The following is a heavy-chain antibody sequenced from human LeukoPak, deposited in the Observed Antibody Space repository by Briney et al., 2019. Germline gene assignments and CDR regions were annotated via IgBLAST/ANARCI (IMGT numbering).Heavy chain of an antibody. CDR1: GFAFSSYW. CDR2: IKQDGSGK. CDR3: ARGNACDY. J-gene: IGHJ4*02. V-gene: IGHV3-7*01. D-gene: IGHD2-2*01. Sequence: AGGSLRLSCAASGFAFSSYWMTWVRQAPGKGLEWEANIKQDGSGKYYVDSVKGRFTISRDNAKNSLYLQMNSLRAEDTAVYYCARGNACDYWGQGTLVTVSS.